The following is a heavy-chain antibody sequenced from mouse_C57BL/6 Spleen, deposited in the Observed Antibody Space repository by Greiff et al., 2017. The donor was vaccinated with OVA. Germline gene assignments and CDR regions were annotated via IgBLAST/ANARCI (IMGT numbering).Heavy chain of an antibody. V-gene: IGHV1-15*01. CDR1: GYTFTDYE. Sequence: VQLQESGAELVRPGASVTLSCKASGYTFTDYEMHWVKQTPVHGLEWIGAIDPETGGTASNQKFKGKAILTAAKSSSTASMELRRLTSEDAAVYFGTRWNGTAMDYWGQGTSVTVSA. CDR2: IDPETGGT. J-gene: IGHJ4*01. D-gene: IGHD3-3*01. CDR3: TRWNGTAMDY.